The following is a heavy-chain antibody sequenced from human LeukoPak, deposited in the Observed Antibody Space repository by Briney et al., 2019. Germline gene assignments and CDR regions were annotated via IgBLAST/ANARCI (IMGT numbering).Heavy chain of an antibody. CDR1: GYSISSGYY. J-gene: IGHJ3*02. Sequence: SETLSLTCTVSGYSISSGYYWGWIRQPPGKGLEWIGSIYHSGSTYYNPSLKSRVTISVDTSKNQFSLKLSSVTAADTAVYYCARDLPNAFDIWGQGTMVTVSS. CDR2: IYHSGST. V-gene: IGHV4-38-2*02. CDR3: ARDLPNAFDI.